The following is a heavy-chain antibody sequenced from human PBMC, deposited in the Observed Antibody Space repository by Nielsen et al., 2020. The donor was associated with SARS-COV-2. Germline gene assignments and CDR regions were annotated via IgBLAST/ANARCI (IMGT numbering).Heavy chain of an antibody. D-gene: IGHD2-2*01. CDR2: TYYRSKWYN. CDR3: ARDHSGYQLLPGDYYGMDV. J-gene: IGHJ6*02. V-gene: IGHV6-1*01. Sequence: WIRQSPSRGLEWLGRTYYRSKWYNDYAVSVKSRITINPDTSKNQFSLQLNSVTPEDTAVYYCARDHSGYQLLPGDYYGMDVWGQGTTVTVSS.